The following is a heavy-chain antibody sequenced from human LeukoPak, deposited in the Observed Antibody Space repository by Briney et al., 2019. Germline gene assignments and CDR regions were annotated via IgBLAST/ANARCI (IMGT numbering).Heavy chain of an antibody. D-gene: IGHD3-10*01. J-gene: IGHJ4*02. CDR3: ARYSGIYGHEY. CDR1: GGSFTSFY. V-gene: IGHV4-4*07. CDR2: FFSSGNT. Sequence: KPSETLSLTCTVSGGSFTSFYWSWIRQPAGKGLEWIGRFFSSGNTNYNPSFKSRASISVDKSKNQFSLKLTSVTAADTAVYYCARYSGIYGHEYWGQGTLVSVSS.